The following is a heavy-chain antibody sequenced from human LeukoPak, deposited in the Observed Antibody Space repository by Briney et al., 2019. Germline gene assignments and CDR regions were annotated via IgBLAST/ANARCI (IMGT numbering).Heavy chain of an antibody. CDR3: AKAPAYYDSSGALLYYFDY. Sequence: PTGGSLRLSCAASGFTFSSYGMHWVRQAPGKGLEWVAFIRYDGSNKYYADPVKGRFTISRDNSKNTLYLQMNSLRAEDTAVYYCAKAPAYYDSSGALLYYFDYWGQGTLVTVSS. CDR1: GFTFSSYG. D-gene: IGHD3-22*01. J-gene: IGHJ4*02. CDR2: IRYDGSNK. V-gene: IGHV3-30*02.